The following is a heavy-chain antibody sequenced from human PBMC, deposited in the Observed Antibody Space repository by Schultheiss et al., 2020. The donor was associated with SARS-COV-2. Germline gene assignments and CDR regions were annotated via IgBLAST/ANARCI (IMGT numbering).Heavy chain of an antibody. CDR1: GFTFSSYA. D-gene: IGHD2-2*01. Sequence: GGSLRLSCAASGFTFSSYAMSWVRQAPGKGLEWVSAISGSGGSTYYADSVKGRFTISRDNSRNTLYLQMNSLRAEDTAVYYCAKHQQRVVRRGAFDIWGQGTMVTVSS. CDR2: ISGSGGST. J-gene: IGHJ3*02. V-gene: IGHV3-23*01. CDR3: AKHQQRVVRRGAFDI.